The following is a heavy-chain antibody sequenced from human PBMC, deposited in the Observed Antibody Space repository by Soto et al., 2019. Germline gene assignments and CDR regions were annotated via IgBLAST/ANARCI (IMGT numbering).Heavy chain of an antibody. Sequence: QVQLQQWGAGLLKPSETLSLTCAVYGGSFSGYYWSWIRQPPGKGLEWIGEINHSGSTNYNPSLKSRVTISVDTSKNQFSLKLSSVTAADTAVYYCARSNPGIYSYKPYGMDVWGQGTTVTVSS. CDR1: GGSFSGYY. J-gene: IGHJ6*02. V-gene: IGHV4-34*01. D-gene: IGHD2-21*01. CDR3: ARSNPGIYSYKPYGMDV. CDR2: INHSGST.